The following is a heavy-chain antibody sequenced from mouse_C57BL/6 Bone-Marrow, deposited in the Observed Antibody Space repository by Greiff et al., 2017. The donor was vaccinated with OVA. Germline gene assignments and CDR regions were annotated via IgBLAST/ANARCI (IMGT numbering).Heavy chain of an antibody. CDR1: GFTFSDFY. CDR3: ARDAVWSPFTY. CDR2: SRNKANDYTT. Sequence: EVQLMESGGGLVQSGRSLRLSCATSGFTFSDFYMEWVRQAPGKGLEWIAASRNKANDYTTAYSASVKGRFIVSRDTSQSILYLQMNALRAEDTAIYYCARDAVWSPFTYWGQGTLVTVSA. J-gene: IGHJ3*01. V-gene: IGHV7-1*01.